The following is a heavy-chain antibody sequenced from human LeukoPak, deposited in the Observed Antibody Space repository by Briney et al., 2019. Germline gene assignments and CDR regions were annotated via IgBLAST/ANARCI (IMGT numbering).Heavy chain of an antibody. J-gene: IGHJ6*03. Sequence: PGGSLRLSCTASGFTFGDYAMSWFRQAPGKGLEWVGFIRSKAYGGTTEYAASVKGRFTISRDDSKSIAYLQMNSLRAEDTAVYYCARFGYSHGYGWGGGYYYYYMDVWGKGTTVTVSS. CDR2: IRSKAYGGTT. V-gene: IGHV3-49*03. CDR3: ARFGYSHGYGWGGGYYYYYMDV. CDR1: GFTFGDYA. D-gene: IGHD5-18*01.